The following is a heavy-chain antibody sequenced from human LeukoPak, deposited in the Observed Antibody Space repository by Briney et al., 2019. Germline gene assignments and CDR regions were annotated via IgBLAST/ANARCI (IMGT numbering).Heavy chain of an antibody. D-gene: IGHD3-9*01. CDR2: IYYSGST. CDR1: GGSISSSSYY. Sequence: SETLSLTCTVSGGSISSSSYYWGWLRQPPGKGREWIGSIYYSGSTYYNPSLKSRVTISVDTSKNQSSLKLSSVTAADTAVYYCARLSDILTGYYDYWGQGTLVTVSS. V-gene: IGHV4-39*01. J-gene: IGHJ4*02. CDR3: ARLSDILTGYYDY.